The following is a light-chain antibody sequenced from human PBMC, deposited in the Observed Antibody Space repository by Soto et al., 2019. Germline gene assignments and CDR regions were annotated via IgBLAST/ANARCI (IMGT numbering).Light chain of an antibody. Sequence: QSVLTQPASVSGSPGQSITISCTGTSSDVGGYSYVSWYQQHPGKAPKLMIYEVSNRPSGVSNRFSGSKSGNTASLTISGLQAEDEADYYCSSYTSSSTLSYVFGTGTKVTVL. V-gene: IGLV2-14*01. CDR1: SSDVGGYSY. CDR2: EVS. J-gene: IGLJ1*01. CDR3: SSYTSSSTLSYV.